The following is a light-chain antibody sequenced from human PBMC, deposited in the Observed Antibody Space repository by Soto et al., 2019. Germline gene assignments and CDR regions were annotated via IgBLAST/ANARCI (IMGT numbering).Light chain of an antibody. Sequence: DIQMTQSPSSLSASVGDSVTITCRASQAINNYVAWYQQKPGQCPQLLIYAASTLQSGVPSRFSGSGSGTDFTLTISSLQPEDVATYYCQKYDSVLLIFGGGTKVEVK. CDR2: AAS. CDR3: QKYDSVLLI. V-gene: IGKV1-27*01. J-gene: IGKJ4*01. CDR1: QAINNY.